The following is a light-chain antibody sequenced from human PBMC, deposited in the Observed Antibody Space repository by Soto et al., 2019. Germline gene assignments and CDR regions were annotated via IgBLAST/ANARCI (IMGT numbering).Light chain of an antibody. V-gene: IGKV1-39*01. CDR2: AAS. Sequence: DIQMTQSPSSLSSSVGDGVTITCRASQSISSYVSWYQRKPGKAPKLLIYAASRLESGVPSRFSGSRSGTDFTLTISSLQPEDFATYYCQQSYSRMTFGQGTKVDIK. CDR3: QQSYSRMT. CDR1: QSISSY. J-gene: IGKJ1*01.